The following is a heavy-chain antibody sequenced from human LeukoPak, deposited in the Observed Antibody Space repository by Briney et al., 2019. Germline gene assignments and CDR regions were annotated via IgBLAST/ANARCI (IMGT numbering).Heavy chain of an antibody. D-gene: IGHD3/OR15-3a*01. CDR1: GFTFSSYS. CDR3: ARDRGSDWEGGHAAFDI. J-gene: IGHJ3*02. CDR2: ISGSSNYI. V-gene: IGHV3-21*01. Sequence: PGGSLRLSCAASGFTFSSYSMNWVRQAPGKGLEWVSSISGSSNYIYFADSLKGRFTISRDNAKNSLSLQMHSLIAEDTAVYYCARDRGSDWEGGHAAFDIWGQGTMVTVSS.